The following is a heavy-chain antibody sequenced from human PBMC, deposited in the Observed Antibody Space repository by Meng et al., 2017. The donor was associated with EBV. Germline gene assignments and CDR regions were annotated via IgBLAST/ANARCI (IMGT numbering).Heavy chain of an antibody. CDR2: IYDGGTT. CDR3: AKSSSSTPGVVDS. V-gene: IGHV4-61*01. D-gene: IGHD2-2*01. CDR1: GASVSGGTFH. J-gene: IGHJ4*02. Sequence: LPYSGPALVKPSDTLSLTCTVSGASVSGGTFHWSWIRQPPGKELQWIGYIYDGGTTIYNPSLKSRVTIFLDTSRNQFSLGLRSVTTADTAVYYCAKSSSSTPGVVDSWGQGTLVTGSS.